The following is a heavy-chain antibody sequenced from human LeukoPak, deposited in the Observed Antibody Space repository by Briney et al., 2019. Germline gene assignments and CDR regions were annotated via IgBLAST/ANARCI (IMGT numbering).Heavy chain of an antibody. D-gene: IGHD2-2*01. V-gene: IGHV3-21*01. Sequence: PGGSLRLSCAASGFTFSSYSMNWVRQAPGKGLEWVSSISSSSSYIYYADSVKGRFTISRDNAKNSLYLQMNSLRAEDTAVYYCARDGFDCSSTSCYEGWFDPWGQGTLVTVSS. CDR2: ISSSSSYI. J-gene: IGHJ5*02. CDR3: ARDGFDCSSTSCYEGWFDP. CDR1: GFTFSSYS.